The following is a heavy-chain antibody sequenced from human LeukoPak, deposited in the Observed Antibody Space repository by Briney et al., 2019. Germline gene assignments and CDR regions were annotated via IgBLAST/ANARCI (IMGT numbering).Heavy chain of an antibody. D-gene: IGHD3-16*01. CDR2: IKRNGSEK. CDR1: GFTFSIYW. CDR3: ARAAENYGGRFDS. V-gene: IGHV3-7*01. Sequence: GGSLRLSCAASGFTFSIYWMSWVRQAPGKGLEWVANIKRNGSEKYYVDSVKGRFTISRDNAKNSLYLQMNSLRAEDTAVYYCARAAENYGGRFDSWGQGTLVTVSS. J-gene: IGHJ4*02.